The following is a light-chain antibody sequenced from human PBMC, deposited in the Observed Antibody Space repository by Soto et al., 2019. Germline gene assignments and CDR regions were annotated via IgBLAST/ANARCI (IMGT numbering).Light chain of an antibody. CDR1: SSDVGGYNY. Sequence: QSALTQPASVSGSPGQSITISCTGTSSDVGGYNYVSWYQQHPGKAPKLMIYEVSNRPSGVSNRFSGSTSGNTASLTISGLQAEDEADYYCSSYTRTNTVVFGGGTKLTVL. J-gene: IGLJ2*01. CDR3: SSYTRTNTVV. CDR2: EVS. V-gene: IGLV2-14*01.